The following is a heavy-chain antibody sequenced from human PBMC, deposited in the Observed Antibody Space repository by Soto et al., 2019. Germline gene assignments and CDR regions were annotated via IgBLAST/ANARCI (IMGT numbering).Heavy chain of an antibody. CDR1: GGSFSGYY. J-gene: IGHJ4*02. V-gene: IGHV4-34*01. Sequence: QVQLQQWGAGLLKPSETLSLTCAVYGGSFSGYYWSWIRQPPGKGLGGIGEINHSGSTNYNPSLKSRVTISVDTSKNQFSLKLSSVTAADTAVYYCARGRLRYFDWLPHFDYWGQGTLVTVSS. D-gene: IGHD3-9*01. CDR3: ARGRLRYFDWLPHFDY. CDR2: INHSGST.